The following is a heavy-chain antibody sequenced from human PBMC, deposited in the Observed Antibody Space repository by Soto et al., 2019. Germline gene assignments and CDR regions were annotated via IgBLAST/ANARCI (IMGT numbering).Heavy chain of an antibody. CDR2: INPNSGGT. CDR1: GYTFTGYY. Sequence: ASVKVSCRASGYTFTGYYMHGVRQAPGQGLEWMGWINPNSGGTNYAQKFQGRVTMTRDTSISTAYMELSRLRSDDTAVYYCARVMYYESSADAFDIWGQGTMVTVSS. J-gene: IGHJ3*02. V-gene: IGHV1-2*02. D-gene: IGHD3-22*01. CDR3: ARVMYYESSADAFDI.